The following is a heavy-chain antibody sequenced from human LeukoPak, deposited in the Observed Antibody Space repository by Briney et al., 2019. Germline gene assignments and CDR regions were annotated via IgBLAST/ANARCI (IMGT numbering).Heavy chain of an antibody. CDR2: IYYSGST. J-gene: IGHJ4*02. Sequence: SETLSLTCTVSGGSISSYYWSWIRQPPGKGLEWIGYIYYSGSTNYNPSLKSRVTISVDTSKNQFSLKLSSVTAADTAVYYCATKRADYFDYWDQGTLVTVSS. D-gene: IGHD6-25*01. V-gene: IGHV4-59*01. CDR3: ATKRADYFDY. CDR1: GGSISSYY.